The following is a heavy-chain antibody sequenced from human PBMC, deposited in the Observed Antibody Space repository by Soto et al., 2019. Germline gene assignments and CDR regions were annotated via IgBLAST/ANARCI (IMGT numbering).Heavy chain of an antibody. CDR2: ISYDGSNK. Sequence: GGSLRLSCAASGFTFSSYAMHWVRQAPGKGLEWVAVISYDGSNKYYADSVKGRFTISRDNSKNTLYLQMNSLRAEDTAVYYCARVRGYSSSWYGWFDPWGQGTLVTVSS. V-gene: IGHV3-30-3*01. CDR3: ARVRGYSSSWYGWFDP. CDR1: GFTFSSYA. D-gene: IGHD6-13*01. J-gene: IGHJ5*02.